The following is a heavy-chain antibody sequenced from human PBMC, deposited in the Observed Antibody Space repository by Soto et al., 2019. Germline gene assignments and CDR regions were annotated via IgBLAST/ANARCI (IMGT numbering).Heavy chain of an antibody. J-gene: IGHJ6*02. V-gene: IGHV4-59*01. CDR3: AREMITMVREVLYYYGMDV. CDR2: IYYSGST. D-gene: IGHD3-10*01. CDR1: GGSISSYY. Sequence: PSETLSLTCTVSGGSISSYYWSWIRQPPGKGLEWIGYIYYSGSTNYNPSLKSRVTISVDTSKNQFSLKLSSVTAAHTAVYYCAREMITMVREVLYYYGMDVWGQGTTVTSP.